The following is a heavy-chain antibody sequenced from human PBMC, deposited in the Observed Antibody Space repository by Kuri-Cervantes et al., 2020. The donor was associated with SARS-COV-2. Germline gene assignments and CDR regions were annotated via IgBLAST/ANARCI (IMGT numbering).Heavy chain of an antibody. V-gene: IGHV1-46*01. CDR1: GHTNYY. D-gene: IGHD2-2*01. CDR3: ARERAYCSSVSCYGSDS. CDR2: FDPNTHNT. J-gene: IGHJ5*01. Sequence: ASVKVSCKASGHTNYYIHWVRQAPGHGLEWVGMFDPNTHNTISAQRFQGRVTMTRDTSTSTFYMKLSSLRSEDTAVYYCARERAYCSSVSCYGSDSWGQGTLVTVSS.